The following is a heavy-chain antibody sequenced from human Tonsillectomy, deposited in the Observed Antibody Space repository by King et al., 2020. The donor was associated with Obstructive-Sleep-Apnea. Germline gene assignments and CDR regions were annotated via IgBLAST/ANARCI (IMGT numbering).Heavy chain of an antibody. D-gene: IGHD1-14*01. CDR3: VHRGGLASNRPVYFDH. CDR2: IRQDGGEK. J-gene: IGHJ4*02. CDR1: GFTFSDYW. Sequence: VQLVESGGNLVQPGGSLRLSCEASGFTFSDYWMSWVRQAPGKGPEWVANIRQDGGEKNYLDSVRGRVTISRDNAKKSLYLQMNSLRAEDTAVYYCVHRGGLASNRPVYFDHWGLGALVTVSS. V-gene: IGHV3-7*03.